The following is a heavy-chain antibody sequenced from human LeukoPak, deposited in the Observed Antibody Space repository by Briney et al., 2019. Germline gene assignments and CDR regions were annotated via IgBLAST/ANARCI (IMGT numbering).Heavy chain of an antibody. V-gene: IGHV4-31*03. Sequence: SQTLSLTCTVSGGSISSGGYYWSWIRQHPGKGLEWIGYIYYSGSTYYNPSLKSRVTISVDTSKNQFSLKLSSVTAADTAVYYCARREVVVAALWWFDPWGQGTLVTVSS. CDR1: GGSISSGGYY. CDR2: IYYSGST. D-gene: IGHD2-15*01. J-gene: IGHJ5*02. CDR3: ARREVVVAALWWFDP.